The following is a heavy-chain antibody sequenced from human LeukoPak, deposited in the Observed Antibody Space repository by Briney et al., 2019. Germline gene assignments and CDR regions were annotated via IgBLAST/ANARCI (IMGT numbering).Heavy chain of an antibody. CDR3: ARGWSSSWPYNLFDP. V-gene: IGHV3-11*01. CDR1: GFTFSDYY. D-gene: IGHD6-13*01. J-gene: IGHJ5*02. CDR2: IPFSSSTT. Sequence: GGSLRLSCAASGFTFSDYYMGWIRQAPGKGLEWVSYIPFSSSTTYYADSVKGRFTISRDNAKNSPYLQMNSLRADDTAVYYCARGWSSSWPYNLFDPWGQGTLVTVSS.